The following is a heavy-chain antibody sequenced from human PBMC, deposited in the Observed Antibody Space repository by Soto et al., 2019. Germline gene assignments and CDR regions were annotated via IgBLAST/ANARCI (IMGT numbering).Heavy chain of an antibody. J-gene: IGHJ6*02. Sequence: QEQLVEPGGGVVQPGRSLRLSCAASGFTFSSYGMHWVRQAPGQGLEWVALIWSDGSNKYYADSVKGRFTISRDNSKNTLYLQMNSLRAEDTAVYYCARGPTGGYDSSGFYEPSYYYYGMDVWGQGTTVTVSS. CDR2: IWSDGSNK. CDR3: ARGPTGGYDSSGFYEPSYYYYGMDV. CDR1: GFTFSSYG. V-gene: IGHV3-33*01. D-gene: IGHD3-22*01.